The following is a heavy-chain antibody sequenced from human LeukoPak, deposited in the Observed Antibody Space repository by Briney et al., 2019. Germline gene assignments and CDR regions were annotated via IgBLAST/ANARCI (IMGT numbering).Heavy chain of an antibody. CDR3: ARVFYGDYVRYPFDY. CDR2: ISSSGSTI. CDR1: GFTFSDYY. J-gene: IGHJ4*02. Sequence: GGSLRLSCAASGFTFSDYYMSWIRQAPGKGLEWVSYISSSGSTIYYADSVKGRFTISRDNAKNSLYLQMNSLRAEDTALYCCARVFYGDYVRYPFDYWGQGTLVTVSS. D-gene: IGHD4-17*01. V-gene: IGHV3-11*01.